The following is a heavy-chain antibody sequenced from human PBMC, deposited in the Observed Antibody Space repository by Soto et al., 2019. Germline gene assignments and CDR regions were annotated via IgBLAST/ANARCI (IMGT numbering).Heavy chain of an antibody. CDR1: GGSISSSNW. V-gene: IGHV4-4*02. CDR2: IYHSGNT. Sequence: QVQLLESGPGLVKPSGTLSLTCAVSGGSISSSNWWSWVRQPPGKGLEWIGEIYHSGNTNYNPSLKSRVTMAVDKSRNQFSLMLSSVTAADTAVYYCARRWGEGRVDYWGQGTLVTVSS. J-gene: IGHJ4*02. D-gene: IGHD3-10*01. CDR3: ARRWGEGRVDY.